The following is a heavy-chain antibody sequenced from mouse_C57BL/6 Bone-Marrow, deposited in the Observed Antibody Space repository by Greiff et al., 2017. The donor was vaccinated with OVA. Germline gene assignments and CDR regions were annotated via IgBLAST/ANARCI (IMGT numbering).Heavy chain of an antibody. CDR2: INPGSGGT. J-gene: IGHJ2*01. CDR1: GYAFTNYL. Sequence: QVQLKQSGAELVRPGTSVKVSCKASGYAFTNYLIEWVKQRPGQGLEWIGVINPGSGGTNYNEKFKGKATLTADKSSSTAYMQLSSLTSEDSAVYYCARGWLLPFDYWGQGTTLTVSS. V-gene: IGHV1-54*01. CDR3: ARGWLLPFDY. D-gene: IGHD2-3*01.